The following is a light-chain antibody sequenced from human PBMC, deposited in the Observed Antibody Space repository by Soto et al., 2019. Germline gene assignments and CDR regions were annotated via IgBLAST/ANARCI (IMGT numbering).Light chain of an antibody. CDR3: SSYTSTTVV. CDR2: DVN. V-gene: IGLV2-14*01. J-gene: IGLJ2*01. Sequence: QSVLTQPASVSGSPGQSITISCSGTSSDIGAYNYVSWYQQHPDKAPTLMIYDVNNRPSGVSRRFSGSKSGNTASLTISGLQAEDEADYYCSSYTSTTVVFGGGTKLTVL. CDR1: SSDIGAYNY.